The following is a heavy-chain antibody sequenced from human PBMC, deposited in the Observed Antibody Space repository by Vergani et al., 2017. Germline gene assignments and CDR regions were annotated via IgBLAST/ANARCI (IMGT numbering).Heavy chain of an antibody. V-gene: IGHV1-2*02. J-gene: IGHJ6*02. CDR1: GYNFTDFY. CDR3: ARWLVVVAATPARGGYGMDV. D-gene: IGHD2-15*01. Sequence: QVQLVQSGAEVKKPGASVKVSCKTSGYNFTDFYVHWVRQAPGQGLEWLGWINPNSGGTNYAETFQGRVTMTRDTSISTAYVELSRLRSDDTAVYYCARWLVVVAATPARGGYGMDVWGQGTTVTVSS. CDR2: INPNSGGT.